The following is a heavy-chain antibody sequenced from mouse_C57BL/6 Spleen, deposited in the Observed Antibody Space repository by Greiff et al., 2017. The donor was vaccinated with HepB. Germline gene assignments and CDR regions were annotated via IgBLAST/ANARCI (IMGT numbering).Heavy chain of an antibody. V-gene: IGHV1-81*01. J-gene: IGHJ3*01. CDR3: ASPTAQASPFAY. CDR2: IYPRSGNT. CDR1: GYTFTSYG. Sequence: VQLQQSGAELARPGASVKLSCKASGYTFTSYGISWVKQRTGQGLEWIGEIYPRSGNTYYNEKFKGKATLTADKSSSTAYMELRSLTSEDSAVYFCASPTAQASPFAYWGQGTLVTVSA. D-gene: IGHD3-2*02.